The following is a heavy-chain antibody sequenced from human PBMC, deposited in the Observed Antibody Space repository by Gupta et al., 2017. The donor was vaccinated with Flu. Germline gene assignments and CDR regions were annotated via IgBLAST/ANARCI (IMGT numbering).Heavy chain of an antibody. J-gene: IGHJ5*02. CDR3: ARDGLYSSSSLGWFDP. Sequence: QVQLVQSGAEVKKPGASVKVSCKASGYTLTGHYIPLVRQAPEQGLEWMGRINPKNGATNYAQKFQGRVTMTRDTSVNTAYMELSRLNSDDTAVFYCARDGLYSSSSLGWFDPWGQGTLVTVSS. CDR2: INPKNGAT. CDR1: GYTLTGHY. V-gene: IGHV1-2*06. D-gene: IGHD6-6*01.